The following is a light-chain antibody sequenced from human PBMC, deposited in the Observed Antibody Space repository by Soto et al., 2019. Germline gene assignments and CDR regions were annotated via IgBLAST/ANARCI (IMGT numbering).Light chain of an antibody. CDR2: GAS. CDR3: QQYGSSPPWT. J-gene: IGKJ1*01. Sequence: EIVLTQSPGTLSLSPGERAALSCRAGQSVSSTYLAWYQQKPGQAPRLLISGASRRATGIPDTFSGSGSGTDFTLTISRLEPEDFAVYYCQQYGSSPPWTFGQGTKVDIK. CDR1: QSVSSTY. V-gene: IGKV3-20*01.